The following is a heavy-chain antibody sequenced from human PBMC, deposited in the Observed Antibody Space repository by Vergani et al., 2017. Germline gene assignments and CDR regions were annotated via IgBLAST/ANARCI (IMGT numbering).Heavy chain of an antibody. CDR3: AREGNLRITMIVWGVDY. CDR1: GFTFSSYS. CDR2: ISSSSSTI. Sequence: EVQLVKSGGGLVQPGGSLRLSCAASGFTFSSYSMNWVRQAPGKGLEWVSYISSSSSTIYYADSVKGGFTISRDNAKNSLYLQMNSLRDEDTAVYYCAREGNLRITMIVWGVDYWGQGTLVTVSS. J-gene: IGHJ4*02. D-gene: IGHD3-22*01. V-gene: IGHV3-48*02.